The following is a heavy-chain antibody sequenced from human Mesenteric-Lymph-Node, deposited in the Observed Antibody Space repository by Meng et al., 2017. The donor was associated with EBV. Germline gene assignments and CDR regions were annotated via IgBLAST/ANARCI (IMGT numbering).Heavy chain of an antibody. CDR2: IYWDDDK. J-gene: IGHJ4*02. V-gene: IGHV2-5*02. D-gene: IGHD1-26*01. CDR1: GFSLSTNGVA. CDR3: AHSDVGIIPFDS. Sequence: QITLKEFGPPLVKPTQTLTLTRTFSGFSLSTNGVAVGWIRQPPGKGLEWLALIYWDDDKRYSPSLKSRLTITKDTSKNQVVLSMTNMDPVDTGTYFCAHSDVGIIPFDSWGQGTLVTVSS.